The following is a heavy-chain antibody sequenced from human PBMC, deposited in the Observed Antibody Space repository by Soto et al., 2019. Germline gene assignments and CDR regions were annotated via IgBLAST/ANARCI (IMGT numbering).Heavy chain of an antibody. CDR1: GFTFSSYA. CDR3: AKDRAVAAGPVSY. CDR2: LSGSGVYT. J-gene: IGHJ4*02. Sequence: EVQLLESGGGLVQPGGSLRLSCAASGFTFSSYAMTWVRQAPGKGLEWVSGLSGSGVYTYYADSVKGRFTISRDNSKNTLYLQMNSLGVEDTAVYYCAKDRAVAAGPVSYWGQGTLVTVSS. V-gene: IGHV3-23*01. D-gene: IGHD6-13*01.